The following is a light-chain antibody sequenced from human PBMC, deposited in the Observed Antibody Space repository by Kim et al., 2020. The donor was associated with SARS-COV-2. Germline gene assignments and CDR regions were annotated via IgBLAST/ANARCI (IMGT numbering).Light chain of an antibody. J-gene: IGKJ2*01. Sequence: DIQMTQSPSSLSAPVGDTVTITCRASQSIRTYLNWYQQKPGKAPKLLIYAASSLQSGVPSRFSGSGSGTDFTLTISSLQPEDFATYYCQQTYSVPQTFGQGTKLEIK. CDR3: QQTYSVPQT. V-gene: IGKV1-39*01. CDR2: AAS. CDR1: QSIRTY.